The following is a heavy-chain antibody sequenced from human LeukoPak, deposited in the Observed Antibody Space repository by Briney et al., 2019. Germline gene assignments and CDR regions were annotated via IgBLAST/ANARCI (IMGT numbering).Heavy chain of an antibody. CDR2: ISGSGGST. J-gene: IGHJ4*02. D-gene: IGHD5-18*01. CDR3: AKEGYRYGYAIDY. V-gene: IGHV3-23*01. Sequence: PGGSLRLSCAASDFTFRTYAMTWVRQAPGKGLEWVSAISGSGGSTYYADSVKGRFTISRDNSKNTLYLQMNSLRAEDTAVYYCAKEGYRYGYAIDYWGQGTLVTVSS. CDR1: DFTFRTYA.